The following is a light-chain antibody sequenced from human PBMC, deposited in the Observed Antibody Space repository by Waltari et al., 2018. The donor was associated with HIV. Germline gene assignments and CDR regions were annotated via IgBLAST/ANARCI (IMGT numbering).Light chain of an antibody. CDR3: ATWDDRLNGVV. CDR2: SNN. J-gene: IGLJ2*01. V-gene: IGLV1-44*01. Sequence: QSVLTQPPSASGTPGQRVTISCSGSSSNIGSNTVNWYQFTVLLPMLELLPGTAPKLLIHSNNQRPSGVPDRFSGSKSGTSASLAISGLQSEDEADYYCATWDDRLNGVVFGGGTKLTVL. CDR1: SSNIGSNT.